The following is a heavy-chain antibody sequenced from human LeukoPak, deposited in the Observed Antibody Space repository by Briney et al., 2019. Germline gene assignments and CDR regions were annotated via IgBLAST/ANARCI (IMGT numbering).Heavy chain of an antibody. CDR1: GYTFTNYA. J-gene: IGHJ5*02. CDR2: INTNTGNP. Sequence: GASVKVSCKASGYTFTNYAMNWVRQAPGQGLEWMGWINTNTGNPTYAQGLTGRFVFSLDTSVSTAYLQISSLKAEDTAVYYCARKELNYYGSGMGFDPWGQGTLVTVSS. V-gene: IGHV7-4-1*02. D-gene: IGHD3-10*01. CDR3: ARKELNYYGSGMGFDP.